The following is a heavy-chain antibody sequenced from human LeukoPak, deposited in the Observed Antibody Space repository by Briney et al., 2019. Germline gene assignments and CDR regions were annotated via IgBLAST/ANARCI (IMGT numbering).Heavy chain of an antibody. Sequence: GGSLRLSCAASEFTFSSYAMHWVRQAPGKGLEWVAFIRYDGSTKYYTDSVKGRFTISRDNSKNTLYLQMNSLRAEDTAVYYCAKDLGYCSGGSCYLFDYWGQGTLVTVSS. V-gene: IGHV3-30*02. CDR3: AKDLGYCSGGSCYLFDY. J-gene: IGHJ4*02. CDR1: EFTFSSYA. CDR2: IRYDGSTK. D-gene: IGHD2-15*01.